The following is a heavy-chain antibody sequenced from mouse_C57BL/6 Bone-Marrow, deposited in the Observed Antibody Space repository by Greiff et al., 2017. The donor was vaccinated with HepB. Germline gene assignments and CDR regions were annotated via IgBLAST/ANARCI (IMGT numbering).Heavy chain of an antibody. D-gene: IGHD2-1*01. Sequence: VKLMESDAELVKPGASVKISCKVSGYTFTDHTIHWMKQRPEQGLEWIGYIYPRDGSTKYNEKFKGKATLTADKSSSTAYMQLNSLTSEDSAVYFCARWGGDLLWYPFAYWGQGTLVTVSA. CDR3: ARWGGDLLWYPFAY. CDR2: IYPRDGST. V-gene: IGHV1-78*01. CDR1: GYTFTDHT. J-gene: IGHJ3*01.